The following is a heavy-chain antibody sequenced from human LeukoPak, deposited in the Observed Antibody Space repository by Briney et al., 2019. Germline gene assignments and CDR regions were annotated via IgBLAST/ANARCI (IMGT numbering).Heavy chain of an antibody. D-gene: IGHD3-10*01. V-gene: IGHV3-7*03. CDR3: AKDMDPYYYYGMDV. CDR1: GFTFSSYW. Sequence: PGGSLRLSCAASGFTFSSYWMSWVRQAPGKGLEWVANIKQDGSEKYYVDSVKGRFTISRDNAKNSLYLQMNSLRAEDTALYYCAKDMDPYYYYGMDVWGQGTTVTVSS. J-gene: IGHJ6*02. CDR2: IKQDGSEK.